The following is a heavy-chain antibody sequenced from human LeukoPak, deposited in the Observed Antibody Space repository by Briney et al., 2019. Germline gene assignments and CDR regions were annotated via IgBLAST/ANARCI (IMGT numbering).Heavy chain of an antibody. J-gene: IGHJ4*02. CDR1: GASISSYC. CDR3: ARTDGYKPDY. V-gene: IGHV4-59*12. Sequence: PSETLSPICSVSGASISSYCSSWIRQPPGKGLEWIGEIYHSGSTNYNPSLKSRVTISVDKSKKQISLKLSSVTAADTAVYYCARTDGYKPDYWGQGTLVTVSS. CDR2: IYHSGST. D-gene: IGHD5-24*01.